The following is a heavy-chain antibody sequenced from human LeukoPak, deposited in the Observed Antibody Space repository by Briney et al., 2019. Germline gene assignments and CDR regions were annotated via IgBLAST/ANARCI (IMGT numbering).Heavy chain of an antibody. V-gene: IGHV4-39*07. CDR3: ARDLNLGYCSGGSCYESYDSSGYYIEDI. J-gene: IGHJ3*02. D-gene: IGHD2-15*01. Sequence: SETLSLTCTVSGGSISSSSYYWGWIRQPPGKGLEWIGSIYYSGSTYYNPSLKSRVTISVDTSKNQFSLKLSSVTAADTAVYYCARDLNLGYCSGGSCYESYDSSGYYIEDIWGQGTMVTVSS. CDR2: IYYSGST. CDR1: GGSISSSSYY.